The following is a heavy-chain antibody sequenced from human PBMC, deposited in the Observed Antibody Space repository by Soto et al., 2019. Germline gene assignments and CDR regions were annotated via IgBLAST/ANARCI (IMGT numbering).Heavy chain of an antibody. V-gene: IGHV3-30*18. CDR2: ISYDGSNK. CDR1: GFTFSSYG. J-gene: IGHJ4*02. CDR3: AKGVHGDNFDY. Sequence: QVQLVESGGGVVQPGRSLRLSCAASGFTFSSYGMHWVRQAPGKGLEWVAVISYDGSNKYYADSVKGRFTISRDNSKNTLYLQMNSLRAEDTAVYYCAKGVHGDNFDYWGQGTLVTVSS. D-gene: IGHD4-17*01.